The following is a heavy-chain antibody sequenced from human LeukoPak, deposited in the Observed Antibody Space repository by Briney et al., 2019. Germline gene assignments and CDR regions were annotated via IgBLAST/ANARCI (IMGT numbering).Heavy chain of an antibody. V-gene: IGHV3-11*01. J-gene: IGHJ3*02. Sequence: KPGGSLRLSCAASGFTCSDYYMSWIRQAPGKGLEWVSYISSSGSTIYYADSVKGRFTISRDNAKNSLYLQMNSLRAEDTAVYYCASPITMIVVVTANPYDAFDIWGQGTMVTVSS. D-gene: IGHD3-22*01. CDR2: ISSSGSTI. CDR1: GFTCSDYY. CDR3: ASPITMIVVVTANPYDAFDI.